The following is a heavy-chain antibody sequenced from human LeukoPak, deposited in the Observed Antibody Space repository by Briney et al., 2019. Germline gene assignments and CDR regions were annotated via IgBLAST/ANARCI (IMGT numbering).Heavy chain of an antibody. D-gene: IGHD6-19*01. CDR2: IYSGGSA. CDR1: GFTVSSNY. Sequence: PGGSLRLSCAASGFTVSSNYMSWVRQAPGKGLEWVSVIYSGGSAYYADSVKGRFTISRDNSKNTLYLQMNSLRAEDTAVYYCAKRLRQWLVQSAAFDIWGQGTMVTVSS. CDR3: AKRLRQWLVQSAAFDI. J-gene: IGHJ3*02. V-gene: IGHV3-53*05.